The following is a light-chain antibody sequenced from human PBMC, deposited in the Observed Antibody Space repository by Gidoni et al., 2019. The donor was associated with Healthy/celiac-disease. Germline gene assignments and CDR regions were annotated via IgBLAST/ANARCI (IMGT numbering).Light chain of an antibody. Sequence: EIVMTQSPATLSVSPGERAPLSCRASQGVSSNLAWYQQKPGQAPRLLIYGASTRATGIPARFSGSGSGTEFTLTISSLQSEDFAVYYCQQYNNWPSTFGQGTKLEIK. V-gene: IGKV3-15*01. CDR2: GAS. CDR3: QQYNNWPST. J-gene: IGKJ2*02. CDR1: QGVSSN.